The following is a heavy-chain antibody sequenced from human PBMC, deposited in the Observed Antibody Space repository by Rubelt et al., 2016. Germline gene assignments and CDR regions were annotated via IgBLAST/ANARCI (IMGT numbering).Heavy chain of an antibody. J-gene: IGHJ6*02. CDR1: GFTFSRYS. Sequence: EVQLLESGGGLVQTGGSLRLSCAASGFTFSRYSMNWVRQATGKGLEWVSHLSSSISSINYADSVKGRFTISRDKAKNSLYRHMNSLRAEDTAVYYGARGYDYGMDVWGQGTTVTVSS. CDR3: ARGYDYGMDV. V-gene: IGHV3-48*01. D-gene: IGHD3-3*01. CDR2: LSSSISSI.